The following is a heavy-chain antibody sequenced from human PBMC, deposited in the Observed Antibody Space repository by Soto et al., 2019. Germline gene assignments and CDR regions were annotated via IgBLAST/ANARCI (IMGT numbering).Heavy chain of an antibody. CDR2: INRNGDST. D-gene: IGHD2-21*02. J-gene: IGHJ4*02. CDR3: ARGGSDYYFDY. Sequence: EVQLVESGGGLVQPGGSLRLSCAASGFTFSSYAMHWVRQAPGTGLEYVSTINRNGDSTYYANSVKGRFTISRDNSKNTLYLQMGSLRAEDMAVYYCARGGSDYYFDYWGQGTLVTVSS. V-gene: IGHV3-64*01. CDR1: GFTFSSYA.